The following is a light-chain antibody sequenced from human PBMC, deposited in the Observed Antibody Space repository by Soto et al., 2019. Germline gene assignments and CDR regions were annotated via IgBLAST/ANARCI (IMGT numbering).Light chain of an antibody. CDR1: QSISDW. CDR2: KAS. J-gene: IGKJ1*01. V-gene: IGKV1-5*03. CDR3: QQYNSYSPA. Sequence: DIQMTQSPSTLSASVGDRVTITCRASQSISDWLAWYQQKPGKAPKVLIYKASSLESGVPSRFSGSGSGTEFTLTISSLQPDDFATYYCQQYNSYSPAFGQGNKWIS.